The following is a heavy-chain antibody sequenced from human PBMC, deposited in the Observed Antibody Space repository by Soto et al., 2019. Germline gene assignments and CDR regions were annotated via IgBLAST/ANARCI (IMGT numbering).Heavy chain of an antibody. CDR1: GDSISSNHW. Sequence: QVQLQESGPGLVRPSETLSLTCAVSGDSISSNHWWSWVRQSPGKGLEWIGEIYHSGSTDYNPSLKSRVTMSVQKSKNQFSLIMRSVTAADTALYYCAREYFGSRSYWSRNRDFNYGMDVWGQGTTVIVSS. CDR2: IYHSGST. CDR3: AREYFGSRSYWSRNRDFNYGMDV. D-gene: IGHD3-10*01. V-gene: IGHV4-4*02. J-gene: IGHJ6*02.